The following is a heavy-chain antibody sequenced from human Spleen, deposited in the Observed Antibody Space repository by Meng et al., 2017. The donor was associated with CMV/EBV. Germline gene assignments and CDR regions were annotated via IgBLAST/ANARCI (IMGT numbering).Heavy chain of an antibody. CDR2: INHSGST. V-gene: IGHV4-34*01. J-gene: IGHJ2*01. CDR3: ARGRGFKGSSYWYFDL. D-gene: IGHD3-10*01. CDR1: GCSFSGYY. Sequence: GCSFSGYYCSWIRQPPGQRLELIGEINHSGSTNYNPSLKSRVTISVDTSKNQFSLKLSSVTAADTAVYYCARGRGFKGSSYWYFDLWGRGTLVTVSS.